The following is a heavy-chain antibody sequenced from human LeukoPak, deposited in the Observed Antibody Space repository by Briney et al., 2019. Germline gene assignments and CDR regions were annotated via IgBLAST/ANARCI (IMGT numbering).Heavy chain of an antibody. Sequence: ASVKVSCKASGYSFTSHYMHWVRQAPGQGLEWMGLINPSGSSTLYAQKFQGRVTMTRDTSISTAYMELSRLRSDDTAVYYCARTNLYSSSSGWFQHWGQGTLVTVSS. D-gene: IGHD6-13*01. J-gene: IGHJ1*01. CDR3: ARTNLYSSSSGWFQH. CDR2: INPSGSST. V-gene: IGHV1-46*01. CDR1: GYSFTSHY.